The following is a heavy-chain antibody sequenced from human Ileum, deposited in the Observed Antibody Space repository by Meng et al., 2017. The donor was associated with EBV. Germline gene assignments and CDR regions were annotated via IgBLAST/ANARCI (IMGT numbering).Heavy chain of an antibody. Sequence: HMHEWDTGVADPSWTLSPIGAVSGFSISRNKWWGWHREPPWKGLSWIGYFYYNGSNSYTPSLKRRVTMSVDTSKTQSTLKLNSVTAVDTAVYYCARNVTGTSAYYGWGQGTLVTVSS. D-gene: IGHD3-22*01. V-gene: IGHV4-28*01. J-gene: IGHJ4*02. CDR2: FYYNGSN. CDR1: GFSISRNKW. CDR3: ARNVTGTSAYYG.